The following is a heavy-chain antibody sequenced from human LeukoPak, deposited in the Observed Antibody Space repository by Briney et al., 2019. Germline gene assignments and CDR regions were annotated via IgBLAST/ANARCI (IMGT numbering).Heavy chain of an antibody. Sequence: GGSLRLSCAASGFTFSKSWIHWVRQAPGKGLVWVSRINTDGSYTTYADFVKGRFTISRDNAKNTLYLQMNSLRVEDTAVYYCARDGSRDTASNTFDFWGQGTMVTVSS. J-gene: IGHJ3*01. V-gene: IGHV3-74*01. CDR1: GFTFSKSW. D-gene: IGHD5-18*01. CDR2: INTDGSYT. CDR3: ARDGSRDTASNTFDF.